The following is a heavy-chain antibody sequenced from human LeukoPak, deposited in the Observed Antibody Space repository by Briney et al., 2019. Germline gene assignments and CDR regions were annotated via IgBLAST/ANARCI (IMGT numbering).Heavy chain of an antibody. Sequence: SETLSLTCTVSGGSISSGGYYWSWIRQPPGKGLEWIGSIFHSGTTYSNPSLQGRVTLSVDTSKNQFSLNLTSVTAADMAVYYCASPNGVSIDYWGQGILVTVSS. J-gene: IGHJ4*02. D-gene: IGHD3-10*01. CDR3: ASPNGVSIDY. V-gene: IGHV4-39*07. CDR2: IFHSGTT. CDR1: GGSISSGGYY.